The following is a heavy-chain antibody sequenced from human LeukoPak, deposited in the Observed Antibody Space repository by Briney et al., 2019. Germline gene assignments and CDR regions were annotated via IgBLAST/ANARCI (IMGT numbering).Heavy chain of an antibody. CDR2: IYYSGST. V-gene: IGHV4-30-4*08. Sequence: SETLSLTCTVSGGSISSGDYYWSWIRQPLGKGLEWIGYIYYSGSTYYNPSLKSRVTISVDTSKNQFSPKLSSVTAADTAVYYCARAGDYGVDYWGQGTLVTVSS. CDR3: ARAGDYGVDY. CDR1: GGSISSGDYY. J-gene: IGHJ4*02. D-gene: IGHD4-17*01.